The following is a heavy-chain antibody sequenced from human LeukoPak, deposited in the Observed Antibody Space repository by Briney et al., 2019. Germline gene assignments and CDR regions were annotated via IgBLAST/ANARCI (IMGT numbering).Heavy chain of an antibody. CDR2: INPNSGGT. CDR3: ARGEAYSGYDYWGPAFDY. CDR1: GYIFTGYY. J-gene: IGHJ4*02. V-gene: IGHV1-2*02. Sequence: GASVKVSCKASGYIFTGYYMHWVRQAPGQGLEWMGWINPNSGGTNYAQKFQGRVTMTRDTSISTAYMELSRLRSDDTAVYYCARGEAYSGYDYWGPAFDYWGQGTLVTVSS. D-gene: IGHD5-12*01.